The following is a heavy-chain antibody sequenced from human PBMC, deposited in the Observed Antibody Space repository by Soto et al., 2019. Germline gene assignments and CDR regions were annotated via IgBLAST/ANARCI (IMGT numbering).Heavy chain of an antibody. D-gene: IGHD2-15*01. CDR1: GGCISGYY. CDR2: IFYRGNT. CDR3: TRHAIIPKLQYGMDV. J-gene: IGHJ6*02. V-gene: IGHV4-59*01. Sequence: SETLSLTCTVCGGCISGYYWSWIRQPPGKGLEWIGYIFYRGNTLYNPSLQSRVTISVDTSKNQFSLRLSSVTAADTAVYYCTRHAIIPKLQYGMDVWGQGASVTVSS.